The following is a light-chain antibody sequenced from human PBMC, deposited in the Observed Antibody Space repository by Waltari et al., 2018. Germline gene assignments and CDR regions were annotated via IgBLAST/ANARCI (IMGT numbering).Light chain of an antibody. CDR2: AAS. J-gene: IGKJ2*01. CDR1: QSVRRSR. Sequence: FLTQAPDTLSLSPGDRATLSCRASQSVRRSRLAWYQYKPGQAPRLLMYAASTRATGSPDRFSGSGSGTDFSLSISRVEPEDFAVYYCQQYSSSVMYTFGQGTKLEIK. CDR3: QQYSSSVMYT. V-gene: IGKV3-20*01.